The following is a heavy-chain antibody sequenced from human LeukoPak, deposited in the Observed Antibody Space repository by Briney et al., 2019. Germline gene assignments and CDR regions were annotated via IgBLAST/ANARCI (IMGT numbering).Heavy chain of an antibody. Sequence: PSETLSLTCTVSGGSISNYYWSWIRQPPGKGLEWIGYIYYSGSTNYNPSLKSRVTISVDTSKNQFSLKLSSVTAADTAVYYCARASGYSGWGQGTMVTVSS. D-gene: IGHD3-22*01. V-gene: IGHV4-59*01. CDR2: IYYSGST. CDR3: ARASGYSG. J-gene: IGHJ3*01. CDR1: GGSISNYY.